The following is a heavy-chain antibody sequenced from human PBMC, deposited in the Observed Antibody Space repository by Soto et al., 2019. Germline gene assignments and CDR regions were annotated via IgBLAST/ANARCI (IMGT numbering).Heavy chain of an antibody. D-gene: IGHD3-22*01. CDR2: ISYDGSNK. CDR3: TTDRGYLTFDY. Sequence: GGSLRLSCAASGFTFSSYAMHWVRQAPGKGLEWVAVISYDGSNKYYADSVKGRFTISRDNAKNSLYLQMNSLRNDDTAVYYCTTDRGYLTFDYWGPGTLVTVSS. V-gene: IGHV3-30-3*01. J-gene: IGHJ4*02. CDR1: GFTFSSYA.